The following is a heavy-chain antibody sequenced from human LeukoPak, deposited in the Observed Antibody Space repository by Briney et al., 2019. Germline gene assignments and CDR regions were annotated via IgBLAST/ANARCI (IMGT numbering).Heavy chain of an antibody. V-gene: IGHV4-31*03. CDR3: ARDTAPVGYYDFWSGYYSSAGGMDV. CDR2: IYYSGST. D-gene: IGHD3-3*01. Sequence: PLETLSLTCTVSGGSISSSSYYWGWIRQPPGKGLEWIGYIYYSGSTYYNPSLKSRVTISVDTSKNQFSLKLSSVTAADTAVYYCARDTAPVGYYDFWSGYYSSAGGMDVWGQGTTVTVSS. CDR1: GGSISSSSYY. J-gene: IGHJ6*02.